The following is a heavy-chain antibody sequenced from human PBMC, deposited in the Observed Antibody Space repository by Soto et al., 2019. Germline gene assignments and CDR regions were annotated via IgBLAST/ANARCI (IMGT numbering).Heavy chain of an antibody. CDR3: ARDQPGYSYGYGLGY. D-gene: IGHD5-18*01. Sequence: EVQLVESGGGLVKPGGSLRLSCAASGFTFSSYSMNWVRQAPGKGLEWVSSISSSSSYIYYADSVKGRFTISRDNAXXSLYLQMNSLRAEDTAVYYGARDQPGYSYGYGLGYWGQGTLVTVSS. J-gene: IGHJ4*02. V-gene: IGHV3-21*01. CDR1: GFTFSSYS. CDR2: ISSSSSYI.